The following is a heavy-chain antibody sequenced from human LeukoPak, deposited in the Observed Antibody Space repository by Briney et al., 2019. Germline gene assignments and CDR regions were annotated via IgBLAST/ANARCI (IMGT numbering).Heavy chain of an antibody. J-gene: IGHJ1*01. Sequence: PRGALRLSRAASGFTFSGYWMHWVRQTPGEGLWWVSRMNSDGTSSTYADSVEGRLTIFSDNAKNTLYQHITTLRAEDTAVYYCARGHHYDSSGYPEYSQHWGQGTLVTVSS. CDR1: GFTFSGYW. D-gene: IGHD3-22*01. CDR3: ARGHHYDSSGYPEYSQH. CDR2: MNSDGTSS. V-gene: IGHV3-74*01.